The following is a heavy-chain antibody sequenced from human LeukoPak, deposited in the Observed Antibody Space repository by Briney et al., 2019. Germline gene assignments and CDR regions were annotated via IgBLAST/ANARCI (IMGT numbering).Heavy chain of an antibody. CDR2: ISGSGGST. D-gene: IGHD3-3*01. Sequence: GGSLRLSCAASGFTFSSYAMSWVRQAPGKGLEWVSAISGSGGSTCYADSVKGRFTISRDNSKNTLYLQMNSLRAEDTAVYYCATNYYDFWSGYKDWGQGTLVTVSS. J-gene: IGHJ4*02. CDR1: GFTFSSYA. V-gene: IGHV3-23*01. CDR3: ATNYYDFWSGYKD.